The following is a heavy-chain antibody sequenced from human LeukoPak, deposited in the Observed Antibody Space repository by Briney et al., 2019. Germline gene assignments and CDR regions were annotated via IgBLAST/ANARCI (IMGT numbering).Heavy chain of an antibody. Sequence: ASVKVSCKASGYTFTSYGISWVRRAPGQGREWMGWISAYNGNTNYAQKLQGRVTMTTDTSTSTAYMELRSLRSDDTAVYYCARTTVATGGGWFDPWGQGTLVTVSS. D-gene: IGHD4-17*01. CDR2: ISAYNGNT. CDR3: ARTTVATGGGWFDP. CDR1: GYTFTSYG. J-gene: IGHJ5*02. V-gene: IGHV1-18*01.